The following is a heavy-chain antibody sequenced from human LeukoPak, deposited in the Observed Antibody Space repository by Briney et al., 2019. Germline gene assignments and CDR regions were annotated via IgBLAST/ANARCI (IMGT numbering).Heavy chain of an antibody. Sequence: SVKVSRKASGGTFSSYAISWVRQAPGQGLEWMGGIIPIFGTANYAQKFQGRVTITADESTSTAYMELSSLRSEDTAVYYCAREPRSSSWYHGRPVPVFDYWGQGTLVTVSS. V-gene: IGHV1-69*13. D-gene: IGHD6-13*01. CDR2: IIPIFGTA. CDR3: AREPRSSSWYHGRPVPVFDY. J-gene: IGHJ4*02. CDR1: GGTFSSYA.